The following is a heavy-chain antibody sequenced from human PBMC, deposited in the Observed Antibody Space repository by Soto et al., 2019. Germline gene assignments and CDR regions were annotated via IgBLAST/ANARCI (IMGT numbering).Heavy chain of an antibody. D-gene: IGHD5-18*01. CDR1: GYPIGNGYY. Sequence: PSETLSLTCTVSGYPIGNGYYWGWIRQSPGKGLEWIGSIYQSGITYYNPSLKSRASLSIDASKNQFSLNLTSLTAADTAVYYCVRTSRYTFGYFDSWGQGDLVTVSS. V-gene: IGHV4-38-2*02. J-gene: IGHJ4*02. CDR3: VRTSRYTFGYFDS. CDR2: IYQSGIT.